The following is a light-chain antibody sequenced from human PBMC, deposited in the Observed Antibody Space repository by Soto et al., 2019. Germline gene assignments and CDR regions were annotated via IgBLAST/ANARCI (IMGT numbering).Light chain of an antibody. V-gene: IGKV3-20*01. J-gene: IGKJ5*01. Sequence: EIVMTQSPATLSVSPGERVTLSCRASQSVSSNLAWYQQKVGQASRLLLYGTSSRATGIPERFSGSGSGTDFTLTISRLEPEDFAVYYCQQYGSSPRVTFGQGTRLEIK. CDR1: QSVSSN. CDR2: GTS. CDR3: QQYGSSPRVT.